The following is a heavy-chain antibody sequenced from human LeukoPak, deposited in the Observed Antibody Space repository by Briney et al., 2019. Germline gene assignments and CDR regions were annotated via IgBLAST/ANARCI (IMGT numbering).Heavy chain of an antibody. V-gene: IGHV4-59*08. J-gene: IGHJ4*02. Sequence: SETLSLTCTVSGGFISSYYWSWIRQPPGKGLEWIGYIYYSGSTNYNPSLKSRVTISVDTSKNQFSLKLSSVTAADTAVYYCARHGGRGPYYFDYWGQGTLVTVSS. CDR2: IYYSGST. CDR3: ARHGGRGPYYFDY. D-gene: IGHD2-15*01. CDR1: GGFISSYY.